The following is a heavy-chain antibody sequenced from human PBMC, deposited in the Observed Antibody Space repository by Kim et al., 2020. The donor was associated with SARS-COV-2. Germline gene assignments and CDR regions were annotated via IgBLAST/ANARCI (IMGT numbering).Heavy chain of an antibody. Sequence: GESLKISCKGSGYSFTSYWIGWVRQMPGKGLEWMGIIYPGDSDTRYSPSFQGQVTISADKSISTAYLQWSSLKASDTAMYYCARQNYDILTGPAAGYWGQGTLVTVSS. J-gene: IGHJ4*02. V-gene: IGHV5-51*01. CDR3: ARQNYDILTGPAAGY. D-gene: IGHD3-9*01. CDR1: GYSFTSYW. CDR2: IYPGDSDT.